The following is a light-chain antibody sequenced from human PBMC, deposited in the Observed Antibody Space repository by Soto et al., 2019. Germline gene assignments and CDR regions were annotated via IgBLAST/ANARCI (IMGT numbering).Light chain of an antibody. J-gene: IGKJ1*01. V-gene: IGKV3-15*01. CDR1: QSVSTN. CDR3: QQYNNWLGT. Sequence: EIVMTQSPATLSVSPGERVTLSCRANQSVSTNLAWYQQKPGQAPRLLIYGASTRATGIPARFSGSGSGTEFTLTISSLQSEDFVVYYCQQYNNWLGTFGQGTKVEIK. CDR2: GAS.